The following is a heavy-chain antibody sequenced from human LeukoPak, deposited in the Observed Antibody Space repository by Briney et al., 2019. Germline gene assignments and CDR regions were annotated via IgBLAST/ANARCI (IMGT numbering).Heavy chain of an antibody. D-gene: IGHD3-9*01. CDR2: IWYDGNNK. CDR1: GFTFSSYG. Sequence: GGPLRLSCAASGFTFSSYGMHWVRQAPGKGLEWVAVIWYDGNNKYYADSVKGRFTISRDNSKNTLYLQMNSLRAEDTAVYYCARSTSSEYDIYHFDYWGQGTLVTVSS. J-gene: IGHJ4*02. V-gene: IGHV3-33*01. CDR3: ARSTSSEYDIYHFDY.